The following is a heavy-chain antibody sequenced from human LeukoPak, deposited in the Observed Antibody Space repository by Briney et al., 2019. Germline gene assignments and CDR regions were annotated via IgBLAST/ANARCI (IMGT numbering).Heavy chain of an antibody. CDR1: GLLISCKY. CDR2: IYGGGST. V-gene: IGHV3-53*01. J-gene: IGHJ4*02. D-gene: IGHD5-12*01. Sequence: PGGSLSLFCTVSGLLISCKYMSWVRQAPGKGLEWVSVIYGGGSTYYADSVKGRFTISRDNSKNTLYLQMNSLRAEDTAVYYCARDRVGYSGYDWASWGQGTLVTVSS. CDR3: ARDRVGYSGYDWAS.